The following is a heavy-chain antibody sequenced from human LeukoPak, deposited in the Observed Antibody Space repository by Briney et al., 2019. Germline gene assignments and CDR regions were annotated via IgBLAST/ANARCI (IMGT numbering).Heavy chain of an antibody. Sequence: ASVKVSCKASGYTFTGYYMHWVRQAPGQGLEWMGWMNPNSGGTNYAQKFQGRVTMTRDTSISTAYMELSRLRSDDTAVYYCAREVIVVVPAAGTDWFDPWGQGTLVTVSS. D-gene: IGHD2-2*01. CDR2: MNPNSGGT. J-gene: IGHJ5*02. V-gene: IGHV1-2*02. CDR3: AREVIVVVPAAGTDWFDP. CDR1: GYTFTGYY.